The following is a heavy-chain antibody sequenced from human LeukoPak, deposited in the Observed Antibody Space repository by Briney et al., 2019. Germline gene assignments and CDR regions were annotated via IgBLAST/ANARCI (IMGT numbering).Heavy chain of an antibody. CDR2: IYSGGST. J-gene: IGHJ4*02. Sequence: PGGSLILSCAASGFTVSSNYMSWVRQAPGKGLEWVSVIYSGGSTYYADSVKGRFTISRDNSKNTLYLQMNSLRAEDTAVYYCARDAFDSSGSYYFDYWGQGTLVTVSS. CDR3: ARDAFDSSGSYYFDY. V-gene: IGHV3-53*01. D-gene: IGHD6-19*01. CDR1: GFTVSSNY.